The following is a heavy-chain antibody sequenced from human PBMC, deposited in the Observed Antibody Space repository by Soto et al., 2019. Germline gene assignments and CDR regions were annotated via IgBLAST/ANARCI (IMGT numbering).Heavy chain of an antibody. CDR2: ISYDGSNK. CDR3: ARPLWRDDYNWGYFDL. J-gene: IGHJ2*01. CDR1: GFTFSNYA. D-gene: IGHD4-4*01. V-gene: IGHV3-30-3*01. Sequence: QVQLVESGGGVVQPGRSLRLSCAASGFTFSNYAMHWVRQAPGKGLEWVAVISYDGSNKYYADSVKGRFTISRDSSKNTLCLQMNSLRTEDTAVYYCARPLWRDDYNWGYFDLWGRGTLVTVSS.